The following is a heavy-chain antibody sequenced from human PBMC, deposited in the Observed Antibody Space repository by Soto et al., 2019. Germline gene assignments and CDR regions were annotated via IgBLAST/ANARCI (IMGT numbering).Heavy chain of an antibody. Sequence: SETLSLTCTVTGGSISSGGYYWSWIRQHPEKGLEWIGHIYYTGSTYYNPSLKSRVTMSADTSKNQFSLRLGSVTAADTAVYYCVRDSPPTVRGVRDYYGMDVWGQGTTVTVSS. CDR2: IYYTGST. CDR1: GGSISSGGYY. V-gene: IGHV4-31*03. D-gene: IGHD3-10*01. J-gene: IGHJ6*02. CDR3: VRDSPPTVRGVRDYYGMDV.